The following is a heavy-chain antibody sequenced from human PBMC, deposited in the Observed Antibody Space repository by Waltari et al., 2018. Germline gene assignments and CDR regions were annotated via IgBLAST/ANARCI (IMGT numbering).Heavy chain of an antibody. J-gene: IGHJ1*01. CDR3: ARHFSTEDVTLYFQH. D-gene: IGHD6-13*01. V-gene: IGHV5-51*01. CDR2: IYPGDADT. CDR1: GSSFTSYW. Sequence: EVPLVQSGAEVKKPGESLKISCQGSGSSFTSYWIGWVRHMPGKGLEWMGIIYPGDADTRYSPSFQGQVTISADKSISTAYLQWSSLKASDTAMYYCARHFSTEDVTLYFQHWGQGTLVTVSS.